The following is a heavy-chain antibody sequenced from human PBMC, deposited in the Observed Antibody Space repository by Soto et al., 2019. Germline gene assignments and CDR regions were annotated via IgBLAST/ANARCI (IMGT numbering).Heavy chain of an antibody. D-gene: IGHD1-1*01. Sequence: SETLSLTCTVSGASISGFYWSWIRKSAGKGLEWIGRIYATVTTDYHPSLKSRVMMSVDTSKKQFSLKLRSVTAADTAVYYCVRDGTKTLGAWFDPWGQGISVTVSS. CDR3: VRDGTKTLGAWFDP. CDR1: GASISGFY. V-gene: IGHV4-4*07. CDR2: IYATVTT. J-gene: IGHJ5*02.